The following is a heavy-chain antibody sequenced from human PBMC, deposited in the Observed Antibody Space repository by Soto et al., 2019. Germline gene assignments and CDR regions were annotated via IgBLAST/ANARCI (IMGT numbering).Heavy chain of an antibody. D-gene: IGHD1-7*01. CDR1: GGSISSGDYY. CDR3: ARGAGWNYNYYGMDV. Sequence: QVQLQESGPGLVKPSQTLSLTCTVSGGSISSGDYYWIWIRQPPGKGLEWIGYIYYSGSTYYNPSLKRRVTISVDTSKNQFSLKLSSVTAADTAVYYCARGAGWNYNYYGMDVWGQGTTVTVSS. V-gene: IGHV4-30-4*01. J-gene: IGHJ6*02. CDR2: IYYSGST.